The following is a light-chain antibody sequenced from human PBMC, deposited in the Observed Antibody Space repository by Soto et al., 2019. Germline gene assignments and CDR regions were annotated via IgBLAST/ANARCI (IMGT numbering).Light chain of an antibody. V-gene: IGKV3-20*01. CDR3: QQYGTLPRT. Sequence: EIVLTQSPGTLSLSPGERATLACRASQSVSSNYLAWYQQRPGQAPRLLICDASSRATGIPDRFSGSGSGTDFTLTISMLEPEDFAVYYCQQYGTLPRTFGQGTKVEI. J-gene: IGKJ1*01. CDR1: QSVSSNY. CDR2: DAS.